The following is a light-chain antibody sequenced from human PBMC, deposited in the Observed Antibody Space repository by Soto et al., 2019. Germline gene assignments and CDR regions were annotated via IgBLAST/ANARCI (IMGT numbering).Light chain of an antibody. V-gene: IGKV3-15*01. CDR2: GAS. CDR3: HQYNNWPTWT. J-gene: IGKJ1*01. Sequence: EIVMTHSPATLSVSPCEGAALSLSASQSVSSNLAWYQQKPGQAPRLLINGASTRATSMPATFSSSGSETEFTITISSMQAEDSAVYFCHQYNNWPTWTFGQGTKVDIK. CDR1: QSVSSN.